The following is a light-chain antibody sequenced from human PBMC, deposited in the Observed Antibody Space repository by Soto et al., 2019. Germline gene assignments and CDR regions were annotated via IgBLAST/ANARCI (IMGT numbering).Light chain of an antibody. CDR1: SSDVGGYNY. CDR2: EVS. J-gene: IGLJ2*01. Sequence: QSALTQPPSASGSPGQSVTISCTGTSSDVGGYNYVSWYQQHPGKAPKFLIFEVSRRPSGVPDRFFGSKSGNTASLTVSGLQADDEADYYCSSYAGSNNPVIFGGGTKLTVL. CDR3: SSYAGSNNPVI. V-gene: IGLV2-8*01.